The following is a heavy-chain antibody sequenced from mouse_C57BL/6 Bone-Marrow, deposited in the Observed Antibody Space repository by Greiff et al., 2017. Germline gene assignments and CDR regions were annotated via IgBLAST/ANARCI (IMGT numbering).Heavy chain of an antibody. D-gene: IGHD2-4*01. Sequence: QVQLKESGPGLVAPSQSLSITCTVSGFSLTSSGVHWVRQPPGKGLEWLVVLWSDGSTTYNSALKSRLSISKDNSKSQVFLKMNSLQTDDTAMYYCARHNYYDLGFADWGQGTLVTVSA. V-gene: IGHV2-6-1*01. J-gene: IGHJ3*01. CDR3: ARHNYYDLGFAD. CDR1: GFSLTSSG. CDR2: LWSDGST.